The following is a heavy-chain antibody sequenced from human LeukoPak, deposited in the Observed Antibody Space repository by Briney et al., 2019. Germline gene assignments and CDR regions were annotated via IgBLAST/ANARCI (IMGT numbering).Heavy chain of an antibody. CDR2: IKQDGSEK. Sequence: PGGSLTLSCAASGFTYSSYWMSWVRQAPGKGLEGVANIKQDGSEKYYVDSVKARFTVSRDNAKSSLYLQMNSLRAEDMAVYCCAGASGGERYWGQGTLVTVSS. CDR3: AGASGGERY. D-gene: IGHD3-10*01. V-gene: IGHV3-7*04. J-gene: IGHJ4*02. CDR1: GFTYSSYW.